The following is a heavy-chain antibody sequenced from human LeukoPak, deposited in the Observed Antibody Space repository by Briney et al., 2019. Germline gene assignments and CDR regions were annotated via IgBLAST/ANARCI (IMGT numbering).Heavy chain of an antibody. D-gene: IGHD4-17*01. J-gene: IGHJ5*02. CDR3: AKPPGLRRLDP. CDR2: ISSSGSTI. CDR1: GFTFSDYY. Sequence: GGSLRLSCAASGFTFSDYYMSWIRQAPGKGLEWVSYISSSGSTIYYADSVKGRFTISRDNAKNSLYLQMNSLRADDTAVYFCAKPPGLRRLDPWGQGTLVTVSS. V-gene: IGHV3-11*01.